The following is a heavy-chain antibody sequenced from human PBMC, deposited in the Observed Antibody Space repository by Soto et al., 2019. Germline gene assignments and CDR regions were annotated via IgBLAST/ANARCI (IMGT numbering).Heavy chain of an antibody. CDR1: GFTFNNYG. J-gene: IGHJ3*01. Sequence: QVQLVESGGGVVQPGTSLRLSCAASGFTFNNYGMHWVRQAPGTGLEWVAAISSHGSDKYYADSVKGRLTISRDNSKKKLYLQKHSLGAEDTAVYYCAKDQGIAASHGIDWGQGTMVTVSS. CDR3: AKDQGIAASHGID. V-gene: IGHV3-30*18. CDR2: ISSHGSDK. D-gene: IGHD6-13*01.